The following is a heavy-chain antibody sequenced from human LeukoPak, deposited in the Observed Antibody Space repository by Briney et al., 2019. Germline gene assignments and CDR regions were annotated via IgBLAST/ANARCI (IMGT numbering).Heavy chain of an antibody. CDR2: IYSSGST. Sequence: PSETLSLTCTVSGGSISSYYWSWIRQPAGKGLEWIGHIYSSGSTNYNPSLQSRVTMSVDTSKNQFSLKLSSVTAADTAVYYCARAPYSSSLYYYGVDVWGRGTTVTVSS. J-gene: IGHJ6*02. CDR1: GGSISSYY. CDR3: ARAPYSSSLYYYGVDV. V-gene: IGHV4-4*07. D-gene: IGHD6-13*01.